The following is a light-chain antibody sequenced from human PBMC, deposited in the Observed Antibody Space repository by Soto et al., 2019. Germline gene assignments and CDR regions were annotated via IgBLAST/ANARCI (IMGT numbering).Light chain of an antibody. CDR3: QQRSRAIT. CDR2: AAS. Sequence: DIQMTQSPSSLCASVGDRATITCRASQSISSYLNWYQQKPGKAPKLLIYAASSLQSGVPSRFSGSGSGTDFTLTISSLQPEDFAVYYCQQRSRAITFGQGTRLEIK. V-gene: IGKV1-39*01. J-gene: IGKJ5*01. CDR1: QSISSY.